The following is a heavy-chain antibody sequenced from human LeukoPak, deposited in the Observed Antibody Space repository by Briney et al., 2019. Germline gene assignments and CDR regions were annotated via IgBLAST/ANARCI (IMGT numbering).Heavy chain of an antibody. V-gene: IGHV1-69*02. CDR1: GGTFSSYT. J-gene: IGHJ4*02. CDR2: IIPILGIA. CDR3: ARDSRGVTTVVPFDY. Sequence: ASVKVSCKASGGTFSSYTISWVRQAPGQGLEWMGRIIPILGIANYAQKFQGRVTITADESTSTAYMELSSLRSEDTAVYYCARDSRGVTTVVPFDYWGQGTLVTVSS. D-gene: IGHD4-23*01.